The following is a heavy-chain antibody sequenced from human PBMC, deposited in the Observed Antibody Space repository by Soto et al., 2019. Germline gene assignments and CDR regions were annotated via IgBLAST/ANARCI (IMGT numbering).Heavy chain of an antibody. J-gene: IGHJ6*02. CDR3: ARDTTGTTSVPFYYGMDV. Sequence: PGGSLRLSCAASGFTFSSYWMYWVRQAPGKGLVWVSRINSDGSSTSYADSVKGRFTISRDNAKNSLYLQMNSLRAEDTALYYCARDTTGTTSVPFYYGMDVWGQGTTVTVSS. D-gene: IGHD1-1*01. CDR2: INSDGSST. V-gene: IGHV3-74*01. CDR1: GFTFSSYW.